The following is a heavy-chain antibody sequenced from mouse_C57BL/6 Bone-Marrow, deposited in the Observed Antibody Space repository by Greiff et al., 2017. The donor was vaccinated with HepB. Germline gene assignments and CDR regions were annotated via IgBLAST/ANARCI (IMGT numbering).Heavy chain of an antibody. V-gene: IGHV2-9-1*01. J-gene: IGHJ2*01. Sequence: VHLVESGPGLVAPSQSLSITCTVSGFSLTSYAISWVRQPPGKGLEWLGVIWTGGGTNYNSALKSRLSISKDNYKSQVFLKMNSRQTDDTARYYCARKGRVYYDYDVDYWGQGTTLTVSS. CDR2: IWTGGGT. CDR3: ARKGRVYYDYDVDY. CDR1: GFSLTSYA. D-gene: IGHD2-4*01.